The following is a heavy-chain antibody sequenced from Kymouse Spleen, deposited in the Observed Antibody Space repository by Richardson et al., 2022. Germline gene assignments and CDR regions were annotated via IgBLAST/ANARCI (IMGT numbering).Heavy chain of an antibody. CDR3: AKGGIAAAGVDY. Sequence: QVQLVESGGGVVQPGRSLRLSCAASGFTFSSYGMHWVRQAPGKGLEWVAVISYDGSNKYYADSVKGRFTISRDNSKNTLYLQMNSLRAEDTAVYYCAKGGIAAAGVDYWGQGTLVTVSS. CDR2: ISYDGSNK. V-gene: IGHV3-30*18. CDR1: GFTFSSYG. D-gene: IGHD6-13*01. J-gene: IGHJ4*02.